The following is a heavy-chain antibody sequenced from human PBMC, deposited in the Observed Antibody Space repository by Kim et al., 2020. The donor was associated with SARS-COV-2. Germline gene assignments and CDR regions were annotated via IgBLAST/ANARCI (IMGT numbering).Heavy chain of an antibody. D-gene: IGHD6-13*01. V-gene: IGHV4-61*02. CDR2: IYTSGST. CDR3: ARDGAMGYSSSWYIPGDPPMAARYGMDV. Sequence: SETLSLTCTVSGGSISSGSYYWSWIRQPAGKGLEWIGRIYTSGSTNYNPSLKSRVTISVDTSKNQFSLKLSSVTAADTAVYYCARDGAMGYSSSWYIPGDPPMAARYGMDVWGQGTTVTVSS. CDR1: GGSISSGSYY. J-gene: IGHJ6*02.